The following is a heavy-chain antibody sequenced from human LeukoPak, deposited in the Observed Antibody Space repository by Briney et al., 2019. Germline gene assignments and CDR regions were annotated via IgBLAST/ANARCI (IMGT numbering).Heavy chain of an antibody. D-gene: IGHD4-17*01. J-gene: IGHJ3*02. CDR3: ARDYGDYIGALDI. V-gene: IGHV4-59*12. CDR1: GGSISGYY. Sequence: PSDTLSLTCTVSGGSISGYYWNWVRQPPGKGLEWIGLIHYSGSTTYNPSLKSRLTMSVDTSKNQFSLKLSSLTAADTAVYYCARDYGDYIGALDIWGLGTMVTVSS. CDR2: IHYSGST.